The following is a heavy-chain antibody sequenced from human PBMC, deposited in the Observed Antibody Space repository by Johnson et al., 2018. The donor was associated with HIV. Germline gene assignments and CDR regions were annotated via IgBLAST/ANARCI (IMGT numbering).Heavy chain of an antibody. CDR1: RFTFSSYA. V-gene: IGHV3-7*05. Sequence: VQLVESGGGVVQPGRSLRLSCVASRFTFSSYALHWVRQAPGKGLEWVANINEDGSEEYYVDSVEGRFTISRDNAKNSLYLQIDSLRAEDTAVYYCARDGVYSSPWDAFDIWGQGTMVTVSS. CDR3: ARDGVYSSPWDAFDI. J-gene: IGHJ3*02. D-gene: IGHD6-13*01. CDR2: INEDGSEE.